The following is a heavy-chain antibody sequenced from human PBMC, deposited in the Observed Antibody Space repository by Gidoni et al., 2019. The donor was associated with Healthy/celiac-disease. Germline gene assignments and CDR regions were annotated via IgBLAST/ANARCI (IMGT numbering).Heavy chain of an antibody. CDR1: GYTLTSYY. J-gene: IGHJ4*02. D-gene: IGHD4-17*01. CDR3: ARDVARRYGDYEYYFDY. Sequence: QVQLVQSGAEVKKPGASVKVSCKASGYTLTSYYMHWVRQAPGQGLEWMGIINPSGGSTSYAQKFQGRVTMPSDTSTSTVYMELSSLRSEDTAVYYCARDVARRYGDYEYYFDYWGQGTLVTVSS. V-gene: IGHV1-46*01. CDR2: INPSGGST.